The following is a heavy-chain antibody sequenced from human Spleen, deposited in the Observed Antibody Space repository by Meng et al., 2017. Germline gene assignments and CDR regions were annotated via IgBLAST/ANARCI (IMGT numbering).Heavy chain of an antibody. D-gene: IGHD3-22*01. CDR1: GEFLSGDY. V-gene: IGHV4-34*01. CDR3: TRGKKYYYDSTGYFAY. Sequence: QVQQKQGGAGLLKPSETLSPTSVFYGEFLSGDYCSWIRQPPGKGLEWIGEINHGGSTNYNPSLKSRVTISVDTSKNHFSLNLTSVTAADTAVYYCTRGKKYYYDSTGYFAYWGQGTLVTVSS. J-gene: IGHJ4*02. CDR2: INHGGST.